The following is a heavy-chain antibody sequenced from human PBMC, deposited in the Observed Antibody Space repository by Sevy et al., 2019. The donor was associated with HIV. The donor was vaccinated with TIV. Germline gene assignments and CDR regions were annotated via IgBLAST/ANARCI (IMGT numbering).Heavy chain of an antibody. Sequence: ASVKVSCKASGGTFSSYAISWVRQAPGQGLEWMGGIIPIFGTANYAQKFQGRVTITADESMSTAYMELSSLRSEDTAVYYCARGLTMVQGVITRGFDYWGQGTLVTVSS. CDR2: IIPIFGTA. CDR1: GGTFSSYA. J-gene: IGHJ4*02. CDR3: ARGLTMVQGVITRGFDY. V-gene: IGHV1-69*13. D-gene: IGHD3-10*01.